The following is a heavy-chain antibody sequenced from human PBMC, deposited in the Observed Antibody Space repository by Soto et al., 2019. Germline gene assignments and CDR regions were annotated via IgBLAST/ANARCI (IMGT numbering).Heavy chain of an antibody. V-gene: IGHV4-61*01. J-gene: IGHJ5*01. D-gene: IGHD6-19*01. CDR3: AKGFSTRLYVDS. CDR2: ILASEGI. CDR1: GDSVTSDSYY. Sequence: SETRSLTCSVSGDSVTSDSYYWTWIRQPGGKTLDGFGFILASEGISTNLSLRSRLTGSVATAKNQCSMRLTSVTAADTGVYFCAKGFSTRLYVDSWGRGAQVTVSS.